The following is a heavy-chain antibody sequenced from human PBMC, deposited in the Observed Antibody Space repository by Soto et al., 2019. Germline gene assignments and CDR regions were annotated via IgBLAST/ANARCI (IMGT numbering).Heavy chain of an antibody. CDR2: IKSKTDGGTT. J-gene: IGHJ6*02. V-gene: IGHV3-15*01. Sequence: GGSLRLSCAASGFTFSNAWMSWVRQAPGKGLEWVGRIKSKTDGGTTDYAAPVKGRFTISRDDSKNTLYLQMNSLKTEDTAVYYCTTSPSVLLWFGETSKYGMDVWGQGTTVTVSS. CDR3: TTSPSVLLWFGETSKYGMDV. CDR1: GFTFSNAW. D-gene: IGHD3-10*01.